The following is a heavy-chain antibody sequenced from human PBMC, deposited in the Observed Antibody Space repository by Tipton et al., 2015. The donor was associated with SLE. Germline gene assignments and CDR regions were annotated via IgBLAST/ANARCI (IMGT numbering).Heavy chain of an antibody. D-gene: IGHD4-23*01. J-gene: IGHJ5*02. Sequence: LRLSCAVYGGSFSGYYWSWIRQPPEKGLEWIGEINHRGSTNYNPSLKSRVTISVNTSKNQFSLKLSSVTAADTAVYYCASGAMTTVVTRWFDPWGQGTLATVSS. CDR1: GGSFSGYY. CDR3: ASGAMTTVVTRWFDP. V-gene: IGHV4-34*01. CDR2: INHRGST.